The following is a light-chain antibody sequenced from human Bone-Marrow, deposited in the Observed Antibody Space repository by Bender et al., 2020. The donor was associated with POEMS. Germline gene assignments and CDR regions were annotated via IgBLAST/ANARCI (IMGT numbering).Light chain of an antibody. CDR1: SIGTKS. V-gene: IGLV3-21*04. Sequence: SYVVTQSPSLSVAPGKTARISCRGNSIGTKSVHWYQKKPGQAPVLVINYDSERLSGIPERFSGSTSGTTVTLTITGVQAEDEADYYCQAADSSGSPLYVFGGGTRFTVL. CDR3: QAADSSGSPLYV. J-gene: IGLJ1*01. CDR2: YDS.